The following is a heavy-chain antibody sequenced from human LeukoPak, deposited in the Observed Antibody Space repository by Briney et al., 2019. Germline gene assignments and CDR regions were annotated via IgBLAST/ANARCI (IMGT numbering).Heavy chain of an antibody. CDR3: ARGAYSSSSNY. J-gene: IGHJ4*02. V-gene: IGHV4-59*01. CDR2: IYYSGST. D-gene: IGHD6-13*01. CDR1: GGSISSYY. Sequence: SETLSLTCTVSGGSISSYYWSWIRQPPGKGLEWIGYIYYSGSTNYNPSLKSRVTISVDTSKNQFSLKLSSVTAADTAVYYCARGAYSSSSNYWGQGTLVTVSS.